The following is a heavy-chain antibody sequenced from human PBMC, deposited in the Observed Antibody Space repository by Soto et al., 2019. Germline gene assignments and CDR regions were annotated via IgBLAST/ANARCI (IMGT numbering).Heavy chain of an antibody. CDR3: ASLGRHG. V-gene: IGHV3-7*01. CDR1: GFTFSDSW. Sequence: EVQLVESGGGLVQPGGSLRLSCAASGFTFSDSWMDWVRQAPGKGPEWVANIKQDGSEKNYVDSVKGRFTISRDNAKNSLYLQMYSLRAEDTAVYYCASLGRHGWGQGTTVTVSS. D-gene: IGHD3-16*01. J-gene: IGHJ6*02. CDR2: IKQDGSEK.